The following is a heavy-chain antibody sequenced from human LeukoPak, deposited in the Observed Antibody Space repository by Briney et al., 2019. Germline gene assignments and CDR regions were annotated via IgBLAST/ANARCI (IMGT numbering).Heavy chain of an antibody. V-gene: IGHV4-39*01. D-gene: IGHD3-10*01. J-gene: IGHJ4*02. Sequence: SETLSLTCTVSGGSISTGSYYWGWIRQPPGLGLEWIGSIYYTGSTYYNPSLKSRVTISVDTSKNQFSLKLSSVTAADTAVYYCARHSRSYYGSGSYYFDYWGQGTLVTVSS. CDR3: ARHSRSYYGSGSYYFDY. CDR1: GGSISTGSYY. CDR2: IYYTGST.